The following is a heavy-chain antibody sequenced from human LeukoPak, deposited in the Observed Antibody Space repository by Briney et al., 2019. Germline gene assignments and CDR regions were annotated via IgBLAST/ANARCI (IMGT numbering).Heavy chain of an antibody. CDR2: ISPYNGNT. D-gene: IGHD4-17*01. Sequence: ASVKVSCKASGYTFTGYYMHWVRQAPGQGLEWMGWISPYNGNTHYAQKLQVRVTMTTDTSTSTAYMELRSLRSDDTAVYYCARDLDDYGDYRLGYWGQGTLVTVSS. V-gene: IGHV1-18*04. CDR3: ARDLDDYGDYRLGY. J-gene: IGHJ4*02. CDR1: GYTFTGYY.